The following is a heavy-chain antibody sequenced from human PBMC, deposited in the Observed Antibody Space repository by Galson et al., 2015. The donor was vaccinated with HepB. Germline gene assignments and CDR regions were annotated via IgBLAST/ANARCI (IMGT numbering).Heavy chain of an antibody. J-gene: IGHJ4*02. V-gene: IGHV1-24*01. CDR2: FDPEDGET. Sequence: SVKVSCKVSGYTLTELSMHWVRQAPGKGLEWMGGFDPEDGETIYAQKFQGRVTMTEDTSTDTAYMELSSLRSEDTAVYYCATDLGYGSGSDFFDYWDQGTLVTVSS. D-gene: IGHD3-10*01. CDR1: GYTLTELS. CDR3: ATDLGYGSGSDFFDY.